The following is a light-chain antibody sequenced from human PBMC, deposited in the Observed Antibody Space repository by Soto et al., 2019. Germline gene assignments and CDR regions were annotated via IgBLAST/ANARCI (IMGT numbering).Light chain of an antibody. Sequence: QSVLTQPPSVSGAPGQRVTFSCTGSSSNIGAGYDVHWYQQLPGAAPKLLIYGNNNRPSGVPDRFSGSKSGTSASLAITGLQAEDEADYYCQSYDSGLRVSIFGGGTKLTVL. V-gene: IGLV1-40*01. CDR1: SSNIGAGYD. J-gene: IGLJ2*01. CDR2: GNN. CDR3: QSYDSGLRVSI.